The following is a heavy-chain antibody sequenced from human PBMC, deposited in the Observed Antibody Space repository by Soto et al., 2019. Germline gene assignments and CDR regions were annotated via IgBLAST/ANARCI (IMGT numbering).Heavy chain of an antibody. V-gene: IGHV4-39*01. CDR1: GGSISSSSYY. J-gene: IGHJ5*02. CDR2: IYYSGST. D-gene: IGHD4-17*01. Sequence: QLQLQESGPGLVKPSETLSLTCTVSGGSISSSSYYWGWIRQPPGKGLEWIGSIYYSGSTYYNPSLKSRVTISVDTSKNQFSLKLSSVTAADTAVYYCARRWIRYGDQNWFDPWGQGTLVTVSS. CDR3: ARRWIRYGDQNWFDP.